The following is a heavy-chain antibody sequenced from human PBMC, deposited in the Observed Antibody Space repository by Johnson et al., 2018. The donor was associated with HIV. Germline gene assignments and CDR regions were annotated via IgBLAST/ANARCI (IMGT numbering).Heavy chain of an antibody. J-gene: IGHJ3*01. CDR3: AKDQWSSSWTNDAFDF. Sequence: QMLLVESGGGVVQPGRSLRLSCAASGFTFSTYGMHWVRQAPGKGLEWVAVMWYDGSNKYYADSVKGRFTISRDNSKNTLYLQMNSLRAEDTAVYYCAKDQWSSSWTNDAFDFCGQGTMVTVSS. D-gene: IGHD6-13*01. CDR2: MWYDGSNK. V-gene: IGHV3-33*06. CDR1: GFTFSTYG.